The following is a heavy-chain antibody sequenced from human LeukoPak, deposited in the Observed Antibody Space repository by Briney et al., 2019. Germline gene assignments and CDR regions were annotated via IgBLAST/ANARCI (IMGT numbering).Heavy chain of an antibody. J-gene: IGHJ4*02. CDR3: ARDQKVGPAAMSPDY. CDR2: ISSNGGST. D-gene: IGHD2-2*01. Sequence: QSGGSLRLSCAASGFTFSSYAMHWVRQAPGKGLEYVSAISSNGGSTYYANSVKGRFTISRDNSKNTLYLQMGSLRAEDMAVYYCARDQKVGPAAMSPDYWGQGTLVTVSS. V-gene: IGHV3-64*01. CDR1: GFTFSSYA.